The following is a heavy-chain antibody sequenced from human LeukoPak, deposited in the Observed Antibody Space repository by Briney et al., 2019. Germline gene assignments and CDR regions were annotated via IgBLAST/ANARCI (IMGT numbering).Heavy chain of an antibody. J-gene: IGHJ4*02. CDR1: GFTFSSYS. V-gene: IGHV3-21*01. Sequence: GGSLRLSCAASGFTFSSYSMNWVRQAPGKGLEWVSSISSSSSYIYYADSVMGRFTISRDNAKNSLYLQMNSLRAEDTAVYYCARDDSPYYDSSRNPFDYWGQGTLVTVSS. D-gene: IGHD3-22*01. CDR2: ISSSSSYI. CDR3: ARDDSPYYDSSRNPFDY.